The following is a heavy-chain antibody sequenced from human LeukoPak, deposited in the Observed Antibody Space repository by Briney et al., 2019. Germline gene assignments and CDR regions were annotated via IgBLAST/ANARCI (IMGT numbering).Heavy chain of an antibody. V-gene: IGHV4-39*01. CDR1: GGSISSSSYY. D-gene: IGHD6-13*01. J-gene: IGHJ5*02. CDR2: IYYSGST. CDR3: ARLGIAENWFDP. Sequence: SETLSLTCTVSGGSISSSSYYWGWLRQPPGKGLEWIGSIYYSGSTYYNPSLKSRVTISVDTSKNQFSLKLSSVTAADTAVYYCARLGIAENWFDPWGQGTLVTVSS.